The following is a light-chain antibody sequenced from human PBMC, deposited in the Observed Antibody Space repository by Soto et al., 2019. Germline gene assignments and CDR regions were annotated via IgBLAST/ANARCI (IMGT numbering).Light chain of an antibody. CDR2: GAS. CDR1: QSVSSY. Sequence: EIVLTQSPGTLSLSPGERATLSCRASQSVSSYLAWYQQNPGQAPRLLIHGASTRATGIPARFSGSGSGTEFTLAISSLQSEDFAVYYCQQYNNWPLTFGGGTKVDIK. V-gene: IGKV3-15*01. CDR3: QQYNNWPLT. J-gene: IGKJ4*01.